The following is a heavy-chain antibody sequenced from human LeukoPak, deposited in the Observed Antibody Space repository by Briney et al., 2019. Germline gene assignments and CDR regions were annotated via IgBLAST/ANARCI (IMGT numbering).Heavy chain of an antibody. V-gene: IGHV4-39*07. Sequence: SETLTLTCTVSGASMTISSYYWAWIRQSPGQGLQWIGNIYYNESTSYTPSLKSRVTMSIDTSKNQFSLKLSSVTAADTAVYYCARLRDGYNWAFDYWGQGTLVTVSS. D-gene: IGHD5-24*01. CDR2: IYYNEST. CDR1: GASMTISSYY. CDR3: ARLRDGYNWAFDY. J-gene: IGHJ4*02.